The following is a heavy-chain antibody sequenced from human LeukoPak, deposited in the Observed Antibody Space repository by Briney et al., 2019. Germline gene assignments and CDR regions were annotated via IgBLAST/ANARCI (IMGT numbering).Heavy chain of an antibody. V-gene: IGHV1-18*01. CDR1: GYTFTNFG. CDR2: ISTYNANT. Sequence: ASVTVSCKSSGYTFTNFGVTWVRQAPGQGLEWMGWISTYNANTDYALKLQGRVTMTTDTSTSTAYLELRSLRSDDTAVYYCGIVIVPAAAIDYWGQGTLVTVSS. D-gene: IGHD2-2*01. CDR3: GIVIVPAAAIDY. J-gene: IGHJ4*02.